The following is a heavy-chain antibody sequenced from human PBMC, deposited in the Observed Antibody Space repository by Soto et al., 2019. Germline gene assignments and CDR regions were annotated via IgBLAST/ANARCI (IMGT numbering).Heavy chain of an antibody. CDR2: IIPIFGTA. J-gene: IGHJ4*02. CDR1: GGTFSSYA. Sequence: QVQLVQSGAEVKKPGSSVKVSCKASGGTFSSYAISWVRQAPGQGLEWMGGIIPIFGTANYAQKFQGRVTITADESTSTAYRGLSSLRSEDKAVDEWARDGVIAVAGTPDYWGQGTLVTVSS. CDR3: ARDGVIAVAGTPDY. V-gene: IGHV1-69*01. D-gene: IGHD6-19*01.